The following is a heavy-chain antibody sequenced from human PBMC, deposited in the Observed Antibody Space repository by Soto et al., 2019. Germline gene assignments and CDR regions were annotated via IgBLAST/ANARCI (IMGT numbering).Heavy chain of an antibody. V-gene: IGHV3-7*01. J-gene: IGHJ4*02. CDR2: INQDGNED. Sequence: HPGGSLRLSCAASGFTFSSYWMNWVRQAPGKGLEWVANINQDGNEDNLLDSVKGRFTISRDNAKNSLFLQMNSLRVDDTAVYYCARTGDGHHDFLDYWGQGAMVTVYS. CDR1: GFTFSSYW. CDR3: ARTGDGHHDFLDY. D-gene: IGHD1-1*01.